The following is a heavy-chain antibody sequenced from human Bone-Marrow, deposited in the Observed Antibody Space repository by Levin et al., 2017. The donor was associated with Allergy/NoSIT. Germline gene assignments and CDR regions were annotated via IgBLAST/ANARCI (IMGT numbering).Heavy chain of an antibody. J-gene: IGHJ4*02. CDR2: IHYNGNT. CDR3: ARGHVNGDYFDF. Sequence: SQTLSLTCTVSGGSISSGGYYWTWVRQPSGKGLDWIAYIHYNGNTYFYNPSLRGRATISLETSKSQFSLTLRSVTAADTAVYYCARGHVNGDYFDFWGQGLLVTVSS. V-gene: IGHV4-31*03. CDR1: GGSISSGGYY. D-gene: IGHD4-17*01.